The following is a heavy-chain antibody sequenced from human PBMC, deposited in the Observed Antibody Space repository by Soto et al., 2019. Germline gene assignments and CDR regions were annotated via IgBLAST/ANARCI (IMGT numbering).Heavy chain of an antibody. CDR1: GFTFSSYA. D-gene: IGHD4-17*01. CDR2: ISYDGSNK. V-gene: IGHV3-30-3*01. Sequence: PGGSLRLSCAASGFTFSSYAMHWVRQAPGKGLEWVAVISYDGSNKYYADSVKGRFTISRDNSKNTLYLQMNSLRAEDTAVYYCARDYPYGGKGYYFDYWGQGTLVTSPQ. J-gene: IGHJ4*02. CDR3: ARDYPYGGKGYYFDY.